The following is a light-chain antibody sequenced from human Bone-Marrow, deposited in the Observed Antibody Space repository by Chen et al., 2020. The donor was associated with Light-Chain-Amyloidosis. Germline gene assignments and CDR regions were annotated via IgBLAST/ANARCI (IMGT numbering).Light chain of an antibody. CDR3: QQYENWPRT. CDR1: QSVSGN. J-gene: IGKJ1*01. Sequence: DIVMTQSPATLSVSPGERATLFCRASQSVSGNLAWYQQRPGQAPRLLIHSASTRATGVPARFSGSGFGTDFTLMISSLQSDDFANYYCQQYENWPRTFGQGTKV. CDR2: SAS. V-gene: IGKV3-15*01.